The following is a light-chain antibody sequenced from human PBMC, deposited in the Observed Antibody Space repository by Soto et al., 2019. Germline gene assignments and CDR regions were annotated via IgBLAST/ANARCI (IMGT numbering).Light chain of an antibody. CDR1: QGINSY. Sequence: IQLTQSPSSLSASVGDRVTITCRASQGINSYLGWYQQKPGKAPKLLIYAASTLQSGVPSRFSGSGSGTDFTLTISSLQSEDFATYYCQQLSSYPLTFGGGTKV. V-gene: IGKV1-9*01. J-gene: IGKJ4*01. CDR3: QQLSSYPLT. CDR2: AAS.